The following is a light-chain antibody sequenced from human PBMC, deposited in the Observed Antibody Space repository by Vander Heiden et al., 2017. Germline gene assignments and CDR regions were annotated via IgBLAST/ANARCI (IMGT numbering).Light chain of an antibody. V-gene: IGKV2-28*01. CDR3: RQSLQNPNT. CDR2: LGS. J-gene: IGKJ4*01. CDR1: QSLLHSNGYNY. Sequence: DIVMTQSPLSLPVTPGEPASIYCRSSQSLLHSNGYNYLDWYLQKPGQSPQLLIYLGSNRASGVPDRFSGSGSGTDFTLKISRVEAEDVGVYYCRQSLQNPNTFGGGTKLEIK.